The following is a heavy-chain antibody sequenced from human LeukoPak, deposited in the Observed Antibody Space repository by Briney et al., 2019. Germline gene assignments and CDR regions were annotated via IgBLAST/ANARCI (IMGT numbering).Heavy chain of an antibody. D-gene: IGHD1-14*01. CDR3: AARPRMPPRFDN. V-gene: IGHV3-23*01. Sequence: GGSLRLSCVGSGFTFSSYPMSWVRQAPGKGLQWVSAISNGGGSAYYADSVKGRFTISRDNSKSTLYLQMNSLGAEDTAIYYCAARPRMPPRFDNWGQGTLVTVSS. J-gene: IGHJ4*02. CDR2: ISNGGGSA. CDR1: GFTFSSYP.